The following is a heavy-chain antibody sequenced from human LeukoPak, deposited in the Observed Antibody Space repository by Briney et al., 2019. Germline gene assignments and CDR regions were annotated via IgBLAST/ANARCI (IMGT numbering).Heavy chain of an antibody. V-gene: IGHV4-59*01. CDR2: IYRSGST. CDR3: ARESGDFWSGYSLDY. J-gene: IGHJ4*02. Sequence: KASETLSLTCTVSGVSITTYYWSWIRQPPGKGLEWIGYIYRSGSTNYNPSLKSRVTISVDTSKNQFSLKLSSVTAADTAVYYCARESGDFWSGYSLDYWGQGTLVTVSS. CDR1: GVSITTYY. D-gene: IGHD3-3*01.